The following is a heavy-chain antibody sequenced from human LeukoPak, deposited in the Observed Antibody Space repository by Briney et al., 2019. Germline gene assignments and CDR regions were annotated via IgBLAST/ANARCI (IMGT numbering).Heavy chain of an antibody. D-gene: IGHD2-15*01. Sequence: GGSLRLSCAASGFTFSSYDMSWVRHAPGKGLEWVSAISGSGDSTYYADYVKGRFTISRDNSKNTLYLQMNSLRAEDTAVYYCAKDVVRSQGSNYYYKDVWGKGTTVTVSS. V-gene: IGHV3-23*01. CDR2: ISGSGDST. CDR1: GFTFSSYD. J-gene: IGHJ6*03. CDR3: AKDVVRSQGSNYYYKDV.